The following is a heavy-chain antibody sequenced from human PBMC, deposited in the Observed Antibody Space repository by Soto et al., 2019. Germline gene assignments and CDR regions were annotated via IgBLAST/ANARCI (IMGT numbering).Heavy chain of an antibody. V-gene: IGHV4-61*01. CDR3: ARVLSGSYFGGPYDAFDI. CDR2: IYYSGST. Sequence: SETLSLTCTVSGGSASSGSYYWSWIRQPPGKGLEWIGYIYYSGSTNYNPSLKSRVTISVDTSKNQFSLKLSSVTAADTAVYYCARVLSGSYFGGPYDAFDIWGQGTMVTVSS. CDR1: GGSASSGSYY. D-gene: IGHD1-26*01. J-gene: IGHJ3*02.